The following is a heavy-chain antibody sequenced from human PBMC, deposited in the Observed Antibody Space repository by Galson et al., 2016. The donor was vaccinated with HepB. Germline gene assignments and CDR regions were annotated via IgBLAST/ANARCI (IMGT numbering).Heavy chain of an antibody. D-gene: IGHD3-22*01. V-gene: IGHV3-9*01. CDR3: AKDRYYYDSSGNFDY. CDR1: GFTFDDYA. J-gene: IGHJ4*02. CDR2: ISWNSGRI. Sequence: SLRLSCAASGFTFDDYAMHWVRQVPGKGLEWVSGISWNSGRIGYADSVKGRFTISRDNAKNSLYLQMNSLRAEDTALYYCAKDRYYYDSSGNFDYWGQGTLVTVSS.